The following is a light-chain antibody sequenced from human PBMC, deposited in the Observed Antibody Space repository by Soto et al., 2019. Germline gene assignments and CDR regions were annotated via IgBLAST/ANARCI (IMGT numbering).Light chain of an antibody. J-gene: IGLJ3*02. Sequence: QSALTQPAPVSGSPGQSITISCTGTSSDVGSYNLVSWYRQHPGKAPKLIIYEGNKRPSGISNRFSGSKSGNTASLTISGLQAEDEADYYCCSYAGSGTLMFVGGTKVTVL. V-gene: IGLV2-23*01. CDR1: SSDVGSYNL. CDR2: EGN. CDR3: CSYAGSGTLM.